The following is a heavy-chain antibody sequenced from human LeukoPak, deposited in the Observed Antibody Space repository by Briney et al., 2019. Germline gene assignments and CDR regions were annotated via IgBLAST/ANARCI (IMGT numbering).Heavy chain of an antibody. CDR3: VRVSSPEYYMSSWYSAFDI. CDR2: IYYSGYT. D-gene: IGHD6-13*01. J-gene: IGHJ3*02. CDR1: GGSISSSSYY. V-gene: IGHV4-61*01. Sequence: PSETLSLTCTVSGGSISSSSYYWSWIRQPPGKGLEWIGYIYYSGYTNYNPSLKSRVTISVDTSKNQFSLKLSSVTAADTAVYYCVRVSSPEYYMSSWYSAFDIWGRGTMVTVSS.